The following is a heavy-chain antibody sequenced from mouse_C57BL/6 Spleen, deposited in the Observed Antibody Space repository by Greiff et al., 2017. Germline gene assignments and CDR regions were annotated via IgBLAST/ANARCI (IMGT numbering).Heavy chain of an antibody. CDR2: IYPGDGAT. Sequence: VQLQQSGAELVKPGDSVKISCKASGYAFSSYGMNWVKQRPGKGLEWIGQIYPGDGATNYNAKFTGKATLTAEKSSRTAYMQLSSQTSEDSAVYFCASYGNFFDYWGQGTTLTVSS. CDR1: GYAFSSYG. D-gene: IGHD2-1*01. CDR3: ASYGNFFDY. J-gene: IGHJ2*01. V-gene: IGHV1-80*01.